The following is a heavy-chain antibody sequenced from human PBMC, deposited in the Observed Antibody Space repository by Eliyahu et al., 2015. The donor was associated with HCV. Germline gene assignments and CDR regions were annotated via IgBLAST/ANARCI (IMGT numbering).Heavy chain of an antibody. V-gene: IGHV3-23*01. CDR3: VKDTHLEQWLGSFDY. D-gene: IGHD6-19*01. Sequence: EVQLLESGGGLVQPGGSLRLSCAASGFTFSSYAMSWVRQAPGKGLEWVSGISGSGGSTYYADSVKGRFTISRDNSKNTLNLQMNSLRAEDTAVYYCVKDTHLEQWLGSFDYWGQGTLVTVSS. J-gene: IGHJ4*02. CDR2: ISGSGGST. CDR1: GFTFSSYA.